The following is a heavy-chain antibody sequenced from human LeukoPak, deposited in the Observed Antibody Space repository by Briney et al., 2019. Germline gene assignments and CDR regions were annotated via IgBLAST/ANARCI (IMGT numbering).Heavy chain of an antibody. CDR2: IFFTGST. J-gene: IGHJ4*02. D-gene: IGHD6-19*01. CDR1: GDAITSGDDY. CDR3: ARGDYTVLAGSPFDL. Sequence: KASETLSLTCSVSGDAITSGDDYWNWIRQSPGKGLQWIGYIFFTGSTYYNPSPGSRFTISLDAPKNQFSLRLNSVTAADTAVYYCARGDYTVLAGSPFDLWGRGTLVTVSS. V-gene: IGHV4-30-4*01.